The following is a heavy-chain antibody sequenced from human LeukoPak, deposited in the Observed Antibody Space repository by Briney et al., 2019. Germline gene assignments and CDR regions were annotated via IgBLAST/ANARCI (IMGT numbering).Heavy chain of an antibody. CDR1: GFSFRTSA. CDR2: ISTSGSYI. D-gene: IGHD1-26*01. CDR3: ARVSPNYSGSYHDYNYYMDV. V-gene: IGHV3-21*04. Sequence: GGSLRLSCAASGFSFRTSAMNWVRQAPGQGLEWVSSISTSGSYIYYADSVEGRFTISRDNARNLLYLQMNSLRAEDTAVFYCARVSPNYSGSYHDYNYYMDVWGKGTTVTISS. J-gene: IGHJ6*03.